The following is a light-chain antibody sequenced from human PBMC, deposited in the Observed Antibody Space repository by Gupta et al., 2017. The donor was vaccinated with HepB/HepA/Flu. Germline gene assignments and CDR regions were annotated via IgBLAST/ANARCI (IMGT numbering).Light chain of an antibody. J-gene: IGLJ2*01. CDR3: SSYAGSNNLV. Sequence: QSALTQPPSASGSPGQSVTLSCTGTSSDVGAYNYVTWYQQHPGKAPKLMIYEVNKRPAGVPDRFSGSKAGNTASLTVSGLQAEDEADYYCSSYAGSNNLVFGGGTKLTVL. CDR1: SSDVGAYNY. V-gene: IGLV2-8*01. CDR2: EVN.